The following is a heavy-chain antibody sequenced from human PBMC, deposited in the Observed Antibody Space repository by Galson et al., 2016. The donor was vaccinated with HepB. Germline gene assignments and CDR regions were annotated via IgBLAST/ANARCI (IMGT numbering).Heavy chain of an antibody. D-gene: IGHD4-23*01. CDR3: AREGYGGFDC. CDR1: GFTFNNYW. V-gene: IGHV3-7*03. CDR2: IKQNGREK. Sequence: SLRLSCAASGFTFNNYWMSWVRQAPGKGLEWVTNIKQNGREKDYVDAVKGRFTISRDNAKNSLYMQMNSLRAEDTAVYYCAREGYGGFDCWVRGDLVTVSS. J-gene: IGHJ4*02.